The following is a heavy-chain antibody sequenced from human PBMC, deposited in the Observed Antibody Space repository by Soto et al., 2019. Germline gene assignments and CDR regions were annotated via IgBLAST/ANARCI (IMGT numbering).Heavy chain of an antibody. CDR3: AIETTSTVGYGY. J-gene: IGHJ4*02. CDR1: GGSFSGYY. D-gene: IGHD2-15*01. CDR2: INHSGGT. Sequence: QVQLQQWGAGLLKPSETLSLTCAVYGGSFSGYYWSWIRQPPGKGLEWIGEINHSGGTNYNPSLKSLVTISVDTSKLQFSLKPSSVTAADTAVYYCAIETTSTVGYGYWCQGPLGTVA. V-gene: IGHV4-34*01.